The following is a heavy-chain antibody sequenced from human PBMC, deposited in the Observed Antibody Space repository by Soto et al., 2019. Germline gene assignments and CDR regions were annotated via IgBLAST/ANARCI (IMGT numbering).Heavy chain of an antibody. V-gene: IGHV1-2*02. Sequence: QVQLVQSGAEVKKPGASVKVSCKASGYTFTAYYMHWVRQAPGQGLEWMGWINPNSGGTYHAQNFQGRVTMTRDTSTTTAYMELASLRSDDTAVYYCARGGGRGYNARDPWGHGTLVIVSS. CDR1: GYTFTAYY. CDR3: ARGGGRGYNARDP. J-gene: IGHJ5*02. CDR2: INPNSGGT. D-gene: IGHD5-12*01.